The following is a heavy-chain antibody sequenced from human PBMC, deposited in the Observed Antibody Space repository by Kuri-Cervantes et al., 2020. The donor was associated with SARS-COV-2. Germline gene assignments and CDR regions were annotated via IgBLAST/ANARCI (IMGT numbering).Heavy chain of an antibody. CDR3: GASGYWKDWFDP. J-gene: IGHJ5*02. V-gene: IGHV1-2*02. CDR1: GYTFTGYY. Sequence: ASVKVSCKASGYTFTGYYMHWVRQAPGQGLEWMGWINPNSGGTNYAQKFQGRVTMTRDTSISTAYMELSRPRSDDTAVYYCGASGYWKDWFDPWGQGTLVTDSS. D-gene: IGHD3-22*01. CDR2: INPNSGGT.